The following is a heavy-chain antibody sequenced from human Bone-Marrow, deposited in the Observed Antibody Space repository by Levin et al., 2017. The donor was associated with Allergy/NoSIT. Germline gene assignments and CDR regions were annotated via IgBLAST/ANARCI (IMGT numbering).Heavy chain of an antibody. CDR1: GFTFTSYY. CDR3: ARADVIMIRGVPISGMDV. D-gene: IGHD3-10*01. J-gene: IGHJ6*02. V-gene: IGHV1-46*01. CDR2: INPSGFST. Sequence: ASVKVSCKASGFTFTSYYMHWVRQAPGQGLEWMGIINPSGFSTTYAQRFQGRVTMTRDTSTNTVYMQLSSLRSEDTAVYYCARADVIMIRGVPISGMDVWGQGTTVTVSS.